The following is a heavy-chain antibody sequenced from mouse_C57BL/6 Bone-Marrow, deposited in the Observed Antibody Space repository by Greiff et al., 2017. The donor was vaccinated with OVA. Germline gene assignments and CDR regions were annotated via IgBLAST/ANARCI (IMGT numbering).Heavy chain of an antibody. CDR1: GYTFTDYN. CDR3: ARGRGHYGSSHWYFDV. Sequence: EVQLQQSGPELVKPGASVKIPCKASGYTFTDYNMDWVKQSHGKSLEWIGDINPNNGGTIYNQKFKGKATLTVDKSSSTAYMELRSLTSEDTAVYYCARGRGHYGSSHWYFDVWGTGTTVTVSS. V-gene: IGHV1-18*01. D-gene: IGHD1-1*01. J-gene: IGHJ1*03. CDR2: INPNNGGT.